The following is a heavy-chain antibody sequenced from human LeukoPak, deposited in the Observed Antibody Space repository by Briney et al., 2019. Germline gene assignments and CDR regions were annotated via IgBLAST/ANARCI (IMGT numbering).Heavy chain of an antibody. CDR3: ARAEMEYNWNDAAAFDI. J-gene: IGHJ3*02. D-gene: IGHD1-1*01. V-gene: IGHV3-7*01. CDR1: GFTFSSYW. Sequence: PGGSLRLSCAASGFTFSSYWMSWVRQAPGKGLEWVANIKQDGSEKYYVDSVKGLFTISRDNDKSSVYLQMNSVRAEDTAVYYCARAEMEYNWNDAAAFDIWGQGTMVTVSS. CDR2: IKQDGSEK.